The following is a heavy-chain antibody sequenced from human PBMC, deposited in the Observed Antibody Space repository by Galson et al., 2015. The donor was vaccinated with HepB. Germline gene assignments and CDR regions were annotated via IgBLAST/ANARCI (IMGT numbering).Heavy chain of an antibody. CDR3: TTGPEKSWSGDFDY. CDR2: FRSKADGGTT. D-gene: IGHD3-3*01. V-gene: IGHV3-15*01. Sequence: SLRLSCAAYGFTFTDAWMSWVRQAPGKGLEWVGRFRSKADGGTTDYAAPVKGRFTIPRGDSKSMVYLQMNSLKIEDTAVYYCTTGPEKSWSGDFDYWGQGTLVTVSS. CDR1: GFTFTDAW. J-gene: IGHJ4*02.